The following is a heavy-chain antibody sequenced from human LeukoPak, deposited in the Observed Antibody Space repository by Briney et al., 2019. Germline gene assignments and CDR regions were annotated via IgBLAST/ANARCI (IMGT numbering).Heavy chain of an antibody. CDR3: ARFSGTYHFDY. D-gene: IGHD1-26*01. V-gene: IGHV7-4-1*02. Sequence: ALVKVSCKASGYTFNNYAMNWVRQAPGQGLEWMGWIHTNTGNPTYVQGFTGRFVFSLDISVSTAYLQINSLKAEDSAVYYCARFSGTYHFDYWGQGTLVTVSS. CDR2: IHTNTGNP. CDR1: GYTFNNYA. J-gene: IGHJ4*02.